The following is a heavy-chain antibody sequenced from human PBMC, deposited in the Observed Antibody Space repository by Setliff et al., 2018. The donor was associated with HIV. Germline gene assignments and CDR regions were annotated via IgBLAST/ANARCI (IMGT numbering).Heavy chain of an antibody. CDR3: ARTSATTGTTLNWFDP. J-gene: IGHJ5*02. CDR1: GFTLSTYT. Sequence: GGSLRLSCAASGFTLSTYTMNWVRQAPGKGLEWISSISSNIIYIYYADSVRGRFTISRDNAKNSLYLQMNSLRVEDTAVYYCARTSATTGTTLNWFDPWGQGTLVTVSS. D-gene: IGHD1-1*01. CDR2: ISSNIIYI. V-gene: IGHV3-21*01.